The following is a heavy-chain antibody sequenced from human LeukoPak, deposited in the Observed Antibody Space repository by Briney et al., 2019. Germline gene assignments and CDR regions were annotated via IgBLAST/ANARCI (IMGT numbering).Heavy chain of an antibody. CDR2: IYSVQST. J-gene: IGHJ6*03. CDR1: GFTLSSNY. Sequence: GGSLSLSRAPCGFTLSSNYMRWVAQAAGTGREGVTGIYSVQSTHYVHPVKDQLTLSRDNSKNTLYLQMNSLRAEDTAVYYCASSRGVSAPFEWLSYYYYYYMDVWGKGTTVTVSS. V-gene: IGHV3-53*01. CDR3: ASSRGVSAPFEWLSYYYYYYMDV. D-gene: IGHD3-3*01.